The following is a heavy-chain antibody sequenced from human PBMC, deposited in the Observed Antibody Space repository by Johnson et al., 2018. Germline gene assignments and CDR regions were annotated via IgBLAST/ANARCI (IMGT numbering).Heavy chain of an antibody. D-gene: IGHD6-19*01. V-gene: IGHV3-30*18. CDR2: ISDDVSNK. CDR1: GFTFSSYG. Sequence: QVQLVESGGGVVQPGRSLRLSCAASGFTFSSYGMHWVRQAPGKGLEWVAVISDDVSNKYYADSVKGRFTISRDNSKNTLSLQMSSLSAEDTAVYYCAKEGVEWQWLTYYFMDVWGKGTTVTVSS. CDR3: AKEGVEWQWLTYYFMDV. J-gene: IGHJ6*03.